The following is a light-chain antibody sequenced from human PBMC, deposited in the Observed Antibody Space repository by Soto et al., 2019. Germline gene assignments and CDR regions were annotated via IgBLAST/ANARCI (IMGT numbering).Light chain of an antibody. CDR2: DVS. J-gene: IGLJ1*01. CDR1: SSDVGGYNY. V-gene: IGLV2-14*01. Sequence: QSVLTQPASVSGSPGQSITISCTGTSSDVGGYNYVSWYQQHPGKAPKLMISDVSNRPSGVSNRFSGSKSGNTASLTISGLQTEDEADYYWSSYTTSSTYVFGTGTKLAVL. CDR3: SSYTTSSTYV.